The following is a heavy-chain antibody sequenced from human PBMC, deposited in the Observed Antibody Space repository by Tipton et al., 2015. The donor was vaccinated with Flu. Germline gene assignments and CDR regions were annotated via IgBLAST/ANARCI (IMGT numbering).Heavy chain of an antibody. CDR3: ARRPYMSSSDLYAFDI. CDR2: IHRSGNT. CDR1: GDSIGSDYY. Sequence: LSLTCSVSGDSIGSDYYWGWIRQPPGKGLEWLGNIHRSGNTYYNSSLKSRVTISLDKSKNQFSLKLSSVTAADTAIYYCARRPYMSSSDLYAFDIWGQGTMVTVSS. J-gene: IGHJ3*02. D-gene: IGHD6-6*01. V-gene: IGHV4-38-2*01.